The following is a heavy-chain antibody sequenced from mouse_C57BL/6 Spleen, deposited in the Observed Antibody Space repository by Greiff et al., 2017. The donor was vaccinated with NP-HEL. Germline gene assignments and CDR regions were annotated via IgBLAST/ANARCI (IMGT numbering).Heavy chain of an antibody. CDR1: GYTFTSYW. J-gene: IGHJ4*01. D-gene: IGHD2-4*01. V-gene: IGHV1-53*01. Sequence: QVQLQQPGTELVKPGASVKLSCKASGYTFTSYWMHWVKQRPGQGLEWIGNINPSNGGTNYNEKFKSKATLTVDKSSSTAYMQLSSLTSEDSAVYYCARWGVITPYYYAMDYWGQGTSVTVSS. CDR3: ARWGVITPYYYAMDY. CDR2: INPSNGGT.